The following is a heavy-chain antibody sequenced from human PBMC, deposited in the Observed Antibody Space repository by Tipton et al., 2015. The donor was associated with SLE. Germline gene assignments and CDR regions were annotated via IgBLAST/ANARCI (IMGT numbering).Heavy chain of an antibody. J-gene: IGHJ4*02. CDR2: IYYSGST. V-gene: IGHV4-61*05. CDR1: GGSISSSSYY. CDR3: ARVPHYSSGSYFDY. D-gene: IGHD6-19*01. Sequence: GLVKPSETLSLTCTVSGGSISSSSYYWGWIRQPPGKGLEWIGYIYYSGSTNYNPSLKSRVTISVDTSKNQFSLKLSSVTAADTAVYYCARVPHYSSGSYFDYWGQGTLVTVSS.